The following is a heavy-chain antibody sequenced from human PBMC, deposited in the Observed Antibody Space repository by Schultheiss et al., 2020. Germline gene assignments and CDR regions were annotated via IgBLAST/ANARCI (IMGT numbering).Heavy chain of an antibody. CDR3: ARGPDSFTTASYYYYGMDV. CDR1: GGSISSGGYY. D-gene: IGHD3-22*01. Sequence: SQPLSLTCTVSGGSISSGGYYWSWICQHPGKGLEWIGYIYYSGSTYYNPSLKSRVTISVDTSKNQFSLKLSSVTAADTAVYYCARGPDSFTTASYYYYGMDVWGQGTTVTVAS. CDR2: IYYSGST. V-gene: IGHV4-31*03. J-gene: IGHJ6*02.